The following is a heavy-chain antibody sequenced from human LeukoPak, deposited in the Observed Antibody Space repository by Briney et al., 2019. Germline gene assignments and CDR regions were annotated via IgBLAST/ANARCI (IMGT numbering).Heavy chain of an antibody. J-gene: IGHJ3*02. D-gene: IGHD2-2*01. Sequence: GGSLRLSCAASGFTFSSYAMHWVRQAPGKGLEWGAVISYDGSNKYYADSVKGRFTISRDNSKNTLYLQMNSLRAEDTAVYYCARGGYCSSTSCYENSAFDIWGQGTMVTVSS. V-gene: IGHV3-30*04. CDR3: ARGGYCSSTSCYENSAFDI. CDR2: ISYDGSNK. CDR1: GFTFSSYA.